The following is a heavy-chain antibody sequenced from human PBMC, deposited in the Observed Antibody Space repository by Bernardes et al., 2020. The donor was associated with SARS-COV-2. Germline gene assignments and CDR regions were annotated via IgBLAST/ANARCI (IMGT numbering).Heavy chain of an antibody. V-gene: IGHV1-69*04. D-gene: IGHD4-17*01. CDR3: ARDRLDYYHYYAMDV. J-gene: IGHJ6*02. CDR2: IIPILAIA. CDR1: GGSFNTYA. Sequence: SVKVSCKASGGSFNTYAINWVRQDPGQGPEWMGRIIPILAIANYAQKFQGRVTITADTSTSTAYMELSSLRSEDTAVYYCARDRLDYYHYYAMDVWGQGTTVTVSS.